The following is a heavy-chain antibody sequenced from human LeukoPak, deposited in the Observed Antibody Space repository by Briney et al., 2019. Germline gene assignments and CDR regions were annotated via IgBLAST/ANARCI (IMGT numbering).Heavy chain of an antibody. CDR1: GYNFDRYG. CDR2: IVPILGIA. D-gene: IGHD4-17*01. Sequence: SVKVSCKGSGYNFDRYGVNWVRQAPGQGLEWMGRIVPILGIANYAQKFQGRVTITADKSTSTAYMELSSLRSEDTAVYYCAREGGDSSVWGQGTTVTVSS. V-gene: IGHV1-69*04. CDR3: AREGGDSSV. J-gene: IGHJ6*02.